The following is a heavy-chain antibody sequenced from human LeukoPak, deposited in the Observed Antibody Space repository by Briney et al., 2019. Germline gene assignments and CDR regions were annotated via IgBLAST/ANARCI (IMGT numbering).Heavy chain of an antibody. J-gene: IGHJ4*02. Sequence: PGGSLRLSCAASGFTFSSYAMSWVRQAPGKGLEWVSAIIGSGSSTYYADSVKGRFTISRDNSKNTLLLQMNSLRAEDTAVYYCAKDRAQQLVLDFWGQGTLVTVSS. CDR2: IIGSGSST. CDR1: GFTFSSYA. V-gene: IGHV3-23*01. CDR3: AKDRAQQLVLDF. D-gene: IGHD6-13*01.